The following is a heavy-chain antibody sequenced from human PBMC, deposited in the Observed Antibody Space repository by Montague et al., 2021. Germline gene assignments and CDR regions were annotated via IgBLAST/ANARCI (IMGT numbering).Heavy chain of an antibody. CDR1: GFSFSNYW. J-gene: IGHJ3*02. CDR3: VRNLASAAPGGFDI. V-gene: IGHV3-74*01. Sequence: SLRLSCAASGFSFSNYWMHWVRQAPGKGLLWVSRITLDASSTTFADSVKGRFTTSRDNANATLDLHMNSLRVEDRAEYYCVRNLASAAPGGFDIWGQGTMVTVSS. CDR2: ITLDASST. D-gene: IGHD6-13*01.